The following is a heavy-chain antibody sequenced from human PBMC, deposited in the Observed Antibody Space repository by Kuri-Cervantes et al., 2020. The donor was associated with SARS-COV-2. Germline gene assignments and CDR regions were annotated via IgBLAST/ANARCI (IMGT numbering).Heavy chain of an antibody. Sequence: GESLKISCAASGFTFSSYAMSWVRQAPGKGLEWVSAISGSGGSAYYADSVKGRFTISRDNSKNTLYLQMNSLRAEDTAVYYCAKDQKRQAGHFDYWGQGTLVTVSS. CDR2: ISGSGGSA. CDR3: AKDQKRQAGHFDY. D-gene: IGHD6-13*01. J-gene: IGHJ4*02. CDR1: GFTFSSYA. V-gene: IGHV3-23*01.